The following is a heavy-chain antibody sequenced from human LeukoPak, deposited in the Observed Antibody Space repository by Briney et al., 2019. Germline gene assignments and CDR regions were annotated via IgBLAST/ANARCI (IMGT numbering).Heavy chain of an antibody. CDR1: GFTFTTYW. J-gene: IGHJ3*02. V-gene: IGHV3-7*03. Sequence: GGSLRLSCAASGFTFTTYWMSWVRQAPGKGLEWMANIKQDESEKYYVDSVKGRFTISRDNAKNSLYLQMNSLRVEDTARYYCASQYHLYALDIWGQGTMVTVSS. CDR3: ASQYHLYALDI. D-gene: IGHD2-2*01. CDR2: IKQDESEK.